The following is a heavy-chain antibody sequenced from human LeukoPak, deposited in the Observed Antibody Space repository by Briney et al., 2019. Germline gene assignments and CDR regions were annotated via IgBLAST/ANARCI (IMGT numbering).Heavy chain of an antibody. CDR3: ARGEGGAVAYYFDY. CDR1: GYTFTSYG. J-gene: IGHJ4*02. D-gene: IGHD6-19*01. V-gene: IGHV1-18*01. CDR2: ISTYNDNT. Sequence: GGSVRVSCKASGYTFTSYGISWVRRAPGQGVEWMGWISTYNDNTNYAQKLQGRVTITTDTSTSTAYMEMRRLRSDATAVYYCARGEGGAVAYYFDYWGQGTLVTVSS.